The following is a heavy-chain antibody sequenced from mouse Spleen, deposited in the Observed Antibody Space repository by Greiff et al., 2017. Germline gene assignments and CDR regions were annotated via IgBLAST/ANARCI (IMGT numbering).Heavy chain of an antibody. CDR1: GYSITSGYY. CDR2: ISYDGSN. D-gene: IGHD1-1*02. Sequence: EVKLEESGPGLVKPSQSLSLTCSVTGYSITSGYYWNWIRQFPGNKLEWMGYISYDGSNNYNPSLKNRISITRDTSKNQFFLKLNSVTTEDTATYYCARGGFSDWYFDVWGAGTTVTVSS. CDR3: ARGGFSDWYFDV. J-gene: IGHJ1*01. V-gene: IGHV3-6*01.